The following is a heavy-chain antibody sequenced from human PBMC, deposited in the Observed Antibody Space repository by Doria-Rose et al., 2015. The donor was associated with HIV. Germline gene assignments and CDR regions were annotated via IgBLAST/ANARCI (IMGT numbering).Heavy chain of an antibody. V-gene: IGHV4-34*01. D-gene: IGHD3-3*01. J-gene: IGHJ5*02. CDR1: GGSLSGYY. CDR3: AWSSSPSNWFDP. Sequence: QVQLQQSGAGLLKPSETLSLTCAVYGGSLSGYYWSWIRQSPGRGLEWIGEINHTGSPPYNPSLKSRVSISLDKSKSQFSRRLTSVTAADTAVYYCAWSSSPSNWFDPWGQGTLVTVSS. CDR2: INHTGSP.